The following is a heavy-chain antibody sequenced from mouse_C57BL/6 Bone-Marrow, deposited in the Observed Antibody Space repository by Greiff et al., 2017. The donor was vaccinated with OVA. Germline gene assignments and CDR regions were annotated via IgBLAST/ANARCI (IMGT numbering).Heavy chain of an antibody. Sequence: VKLQQSGAELVRPGTSVKMSCKASGYTFTNYWIGWAKQRPGHGLEWIGDIYPGGGYTNYNEKFKGKATLTADKSSSTAYMQFSSLTSEDSAIYYCARRNSNYYPYWYFDVWGTGTTVTVSS. CDR2: IYPGGGYT. V-gene: IGHV1-63*01. CDR1: GYTFTNYW. D-gene: IGHD2-5*01. CDR3: ARRNSNYYPYWYFDV. J-gene: IGHJ1*03.